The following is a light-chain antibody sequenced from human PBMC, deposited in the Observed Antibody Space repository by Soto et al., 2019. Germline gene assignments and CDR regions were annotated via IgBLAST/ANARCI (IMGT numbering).Light chain of an antibody. J-gene: IGLJ1*01. V-gene: IGLV2-14*01. CDR3: SSYASSPRSYV. CDR1: SSDIGYIYNY. CDR2: EVT. Sequence: QSALTQPASVSGSPGQSIAISCIGTSSDIGYIYNYVSWYQQHPGKAPKLLIYEVTNRPSGVSDRFSGSKSGNTASLTISGLQAEDEADYYCSSYASSPRSYVFGTGTKLTVL.